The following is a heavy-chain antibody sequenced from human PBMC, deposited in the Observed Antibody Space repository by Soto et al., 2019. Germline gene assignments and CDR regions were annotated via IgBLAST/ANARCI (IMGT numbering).Heavy chain of an antibody. Sequence: QVQLVESGGGVVQPGRSLRLSCAASGFTFSSYAMHWVRQAPGKGLEWVAVISYDGSNKYYADSVKGRFTISRDNSKNTLYLQMNSLRAEDTAVYYCATKGGGPTVTNYSYYYGMDVWGQGTTVTVSS. V-gene: IGHV3-30-3*01. D-gene: IGHD4-17*01. CDR1: GFTFSSYA. J-gene: IGHJ6*02. CDR2: ISYDGSNK. CDR3: ATKGGGPTVTNYSYYYGMDV.